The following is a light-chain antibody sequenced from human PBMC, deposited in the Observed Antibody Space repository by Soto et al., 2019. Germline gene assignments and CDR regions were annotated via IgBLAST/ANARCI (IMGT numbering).Light chain of an antibody. J-gene: IGLJ2*01. CDR2: DNN. CDR3: GTWDSSLSAVV. V-gene: IGLV1-51*01. Sequence: QSVLAQPPSVSAAPEQKVTISCSGSSSNIGNNYVSWYQQLPGPVPKLLIYDNNKRPSGIPDRFSGSKSGTSATLGITGLRTGDEADYDCGTWDSSLSAVVFGGGTKLTVL. CDR1: SSNIGNNY.